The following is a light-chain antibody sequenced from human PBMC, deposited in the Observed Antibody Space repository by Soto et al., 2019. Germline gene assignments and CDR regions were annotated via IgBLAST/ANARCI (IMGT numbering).Light chain of an antibody. J-gene: IGKJ5*01. CDR2: GAS. Sequence: IVLTQSPGTLSLSPGERTTLSCRASQSISRYLAWYQQKPGQGPRLLIYGASSRATGTPDRLSGSKSGTNFTLTIRRMEPEDVGMYYCQQYGSSPITCGQGTRREIK. CDR1: QSISRY. CDR3: QQYGSSPIT. V-gene: IGKV3-20*01.